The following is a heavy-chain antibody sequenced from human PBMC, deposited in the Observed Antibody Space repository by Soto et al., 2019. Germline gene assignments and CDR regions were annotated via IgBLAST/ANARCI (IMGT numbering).Heavy chain of an antibody. V-gene: IGHV3-11*01. Sequence: GESLRLSCAASGFTFSYYYMSWIRQAPGKGLEWVSYISSSGSTIYYADSVKGRFTISRDNAKNSLYLQMNSLRAEDTAVYYCARTLRPTNYYYGMDVWGQGTTVTVSS. CDR1: GFTFSYYY. D-gene: IGHD4-17*01. CDR2: ISSSGSTI. CDR3: ARTLRPTNYYYGMDV. J-gene: IGHJ6*01.